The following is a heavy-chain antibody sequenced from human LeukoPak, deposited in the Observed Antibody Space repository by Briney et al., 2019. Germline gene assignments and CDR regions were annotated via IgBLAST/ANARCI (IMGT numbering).Heavy chain of an antibody. CDR2: ISAYNGNT. J-gene: IGHJ4*02. CDR3: ARDFDQYSGRFGGFGHDF. CDR1: GYTFTSYG. D-gene: IGHD1-26*01. V-gene: IGHV1-18*01. Sequence: GASVKVSCKASGYTFTSYGINWVRQAPGQGLEWMGWISAYNGNTNYAQRLQGRVTMTTDTSTSTAYMELRSLRSDDTAVYYCARDFDQYSGRFGGFGHDFWGQGTLVTASS.